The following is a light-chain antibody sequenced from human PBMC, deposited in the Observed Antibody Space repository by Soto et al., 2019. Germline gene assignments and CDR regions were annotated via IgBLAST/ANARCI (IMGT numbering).Light chain of an antibody. V-gene: IGKV3-20*01. CDR1: QSVDSNF. CDR2: GAS. Sequence: ENVLTQSPGTLSLSPGERATLSCRASQSVDSNFLAWYQQKPGQAPRLLIYGASTRAAGVPDRFSGSGSGTDFTLTITRLEPEDFSVYYCQQYCSSPLMYTFGQGTKLGVK. CDR3: QQYCSSPLMYT. J-gene: IGKJ2*01.